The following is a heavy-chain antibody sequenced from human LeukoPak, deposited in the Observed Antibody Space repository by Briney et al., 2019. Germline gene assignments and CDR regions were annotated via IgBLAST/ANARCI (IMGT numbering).Heavy chain of an antibody. J-gene: IGHJ4*02. D-gene: IGHD1-26*01. CDR3: AKVPSPVGATHYFDY. CDR2: ISYDGSNK. CDR1: GFTFSSYA. Sequence: PGGSLRLSCAASGFTFSSYAMHWVRQAPGKGLEWVAVISYDGSNKYYADSVKGRFTISRDNSKNTLYLQMNSLRAEDTAVYYCAKVPSPVGATHYFDYWGQGTLVTVSS. V-gene: IGHV3-30*04.